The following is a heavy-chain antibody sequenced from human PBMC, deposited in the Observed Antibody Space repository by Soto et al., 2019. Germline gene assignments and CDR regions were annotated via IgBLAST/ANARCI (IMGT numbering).Heavy chain of an antibody. CDR1: GGSITSHY. CDR3: ATPGFGQLHGLVDV. V-gene: IGHV4-59*08. Sequence: QVQLQESGPGLVKPSETLSLTCSVSGGSITSHYCSWFRQPPGKGLEWIGYINHSGLTSYNPSLTSRVTMSVDTSQNQFSLKVNSVTAADTALYSCATPGFGQLHGLVDVWGPGTTVTVSS. D-gene: IGHD3-10*01. CDR2: INHSGLT. J-gene: IGHJ6*02.